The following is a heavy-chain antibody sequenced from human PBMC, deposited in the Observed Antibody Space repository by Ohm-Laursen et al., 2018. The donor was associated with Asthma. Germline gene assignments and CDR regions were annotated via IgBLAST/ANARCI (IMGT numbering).Heavy chain of an antibody. J-gene: IGHJ4*02. CDR3: ARKAGSCISSTCYSLDF. V-gene: IGHV1-69*13. CDR1: GGPFSTSV. Sequence: SVKVSCKSLGGPFSTSVFGWVRQAPGQGLEWLGGLNSVFGTSTYAQKFHDRFTITADEYTSTVNMTLSSLTSEDTAVYYCARKAGSCISSTCYSLDFWGQGTLVTVSS. CDR2: LNSVFGTS. D-gene: IGHD2-15*01.